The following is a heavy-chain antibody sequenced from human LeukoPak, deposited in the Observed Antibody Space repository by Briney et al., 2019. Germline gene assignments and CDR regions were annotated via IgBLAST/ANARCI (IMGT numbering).Heavy chain of an antibody. CDR2: IYHSGST. Sequence: SETLSLTCAVSGYSISSGYYWGWIRQPPGNGLEWIGSIYHSGSTYYNPSLKSRVTISVDTSKNQFSLKLSSVTAADTAVYYCARREVAPGYFDYWGQGTLVTVSS. J-gene: IGHJ4*02. D-gene: IGHD5-24*01. CDR1: GYSISSGYY. CDR3: ARREVAPGYFDY. V-gene: IGHV4-38-2*01.